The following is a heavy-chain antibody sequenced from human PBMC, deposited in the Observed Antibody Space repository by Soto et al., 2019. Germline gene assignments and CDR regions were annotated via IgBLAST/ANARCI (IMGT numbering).Heavy chain of an antibody. V-gene: IGHV4-39*01. Sequence: SETLSLTCTVSGGSISSSSYYWGWIRQPPGKGLEWIGSIYYSGSTYYNPSLKSRVTISVDTSKNQFSLKLSSVTAADTAVYYCARHFGRLYYYYGMDVWGQGTTVTVSS. D-gene: IGHD3-10*01. J-gene: IGHJ6*02. CDR3: ARHFGRLYYYYGMDV. CDR2: IYYSGST. CDR1: GGSISSSSYY.